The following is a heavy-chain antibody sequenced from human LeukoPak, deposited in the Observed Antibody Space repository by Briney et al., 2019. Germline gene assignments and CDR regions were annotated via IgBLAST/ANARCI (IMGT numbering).Heavy chain of an antibody. CDR2: INVDTGNR. D-gene: IGHD1-1*01. CDR3: ARDFNWAFDY. J-gene: IGHJ4*02. V-gene: IGHV1-3*01. Sequence: ASVKVSCKTSGYTFSSNAMHWVSQAPGQRLEWMGWINVDTGNRKYSQKLQGRVTITRDTSANTVYMELSSLRSEDTAVYYCARDFNWAFDYWGQGTLATVSS. CDR1: GYTFSSNA.